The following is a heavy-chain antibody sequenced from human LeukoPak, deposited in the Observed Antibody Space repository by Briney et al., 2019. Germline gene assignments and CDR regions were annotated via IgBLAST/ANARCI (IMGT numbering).Heavy chain of an antibody. J-gene: IGHJ4*02. CDR3: AKGRGVYDFWSGYYTFDY. Sequence: PGGSLRLSCAASGFSFSNYGMHWVRQAPGKGLEWVALIWFGGSNKYYADSVKGRFTISRDNSKNTLYLQMNSLRAEDTAVYYCAKGRGVYDFWSGYYTFDYWGQGTLVTVSS. CDR2: IWFGGSNK. V-gene: IGHV3-30*02. D-gene: IGHD3-3*01. CDR1: GFSFSNYG.